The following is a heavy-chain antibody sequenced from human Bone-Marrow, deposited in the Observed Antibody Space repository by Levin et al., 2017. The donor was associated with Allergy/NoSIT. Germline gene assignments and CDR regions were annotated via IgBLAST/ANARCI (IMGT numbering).Heavy chain of an antibody. CDR1: GFTFGDYA. V-gene: IGHV3-49*03. Sequence: GESLKISCTASGFTFGDYAMSWFRQAPGKGLEWVGFIRSKAYGGTTEYAASVKGRFTISRDDSKSIAYLQMNSLKTEDTAVYYCTRMYSSSWYYFDYWGQGTLVTVSS. D-gene: IGHD6-13*01. CDR3: TRMYSSSWYYFDY. CDR2: IRSKAYGGTT. J-gene: IGHJ4*02.